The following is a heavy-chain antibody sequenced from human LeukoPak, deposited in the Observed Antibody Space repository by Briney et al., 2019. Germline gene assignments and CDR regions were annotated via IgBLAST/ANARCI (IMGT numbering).Heavy chain of an antibody. CDR1: GFTFSNYW. Sequence: GGSLRLSCAASGFTFSNYWMHWVRQVPGKGLEWVSAISGSGGSTYYADSVKGRFTISRDNSKNTLYLQMNSLRAEDTAVYYCAKPPGYYYDSSGWYFDYWGQGTLVTVSS. CDR2: ISGSGGST. CDR3: AKPPGYYYDSSGWYFDY. D-gene: IGHD3-22*01. V-gene: IGHV3-23*01. J-gene: IGHJ4*02.